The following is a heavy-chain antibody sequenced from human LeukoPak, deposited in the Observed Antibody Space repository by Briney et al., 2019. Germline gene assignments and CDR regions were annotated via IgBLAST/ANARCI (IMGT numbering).Heavy chain of an antibody. CDR2: IYYSGST. V-gene: IGHV4-59*08. D-gene: IGHD3-22*01. CDR1: GGSIISYY. Sequence: SETLSLTCTVSGGSIISYYWSWIRQPPGKGLEWIGYIYYSGSTNYNPFLKSRVTISVETSKNQFSLKLSSVTAADTAVYYCAITGSGYPPEFDYWGQGTLVTVSS. J-gene: IGHJ4*02. CDR3: AITGSGYPPEFDY.